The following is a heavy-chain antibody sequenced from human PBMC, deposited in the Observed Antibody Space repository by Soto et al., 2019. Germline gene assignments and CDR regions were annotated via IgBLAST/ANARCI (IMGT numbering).Heavy chain of an antibody. V-gene: IGHV3-53*01. CDR2: IYSGGST. J-gene: IGHJ3*02. Sequence: GGSLRLSCAASGFTVSSNYMSWVRQAPGKGLEWVSVIYSGGSTYYADSVKGRFTISRDNSKNTLYLQMNSLRAEDTAVYYCARDLDYYDSSGYGIWGQGTMVTVSS. CDR3: ARDLDYYDSSGYGI. D-gene: IGHD3-22*01. CDR1: GFTVSSNY.